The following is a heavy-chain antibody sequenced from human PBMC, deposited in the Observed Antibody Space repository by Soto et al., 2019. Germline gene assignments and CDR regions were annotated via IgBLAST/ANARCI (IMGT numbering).Heavy chain of an antibody. CDR3: ARDPASAAGTNFDY. CDR2: ISSSGSTI. Sequence: GGSLRLSCAASGFTFSDYYMSWIRQAPGKEREWVSYISSSGSTIYYAETVKGRFTISRDNAKNSLYLQMNSLRAEDTAVYYCARDPASAAGTNFDYWGQGTLVTVSS. J-gene: IGHJ4*02. CDR1: GFTFSDYY. D-gene: IGHD6-13*01. V-gene: IGHV3-11*01.